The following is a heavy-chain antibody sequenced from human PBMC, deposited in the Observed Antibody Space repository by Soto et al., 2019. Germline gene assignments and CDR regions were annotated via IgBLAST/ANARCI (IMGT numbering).Heavy chain of an antibody. CDR2: IWYDGSNK. V-gene: IGHV3-33*06. J-gene: IGHJ6*02. Sequence: GGSLRLSCAASGFTFSSYGMHWVRQAPGKGLEWVAVIWYDGSNKYYADSVKGRFTISRDNSKNTLYLQMNSLRAEDTAVYYYAKDQRWLYDPTGYYYYGMDVWGQGTTVTVSS. D-gene: IGHD2-2*02. CDR3: AKDQRWLYDPTGYYYYGMDV. CDR1: GFTFSSYG.